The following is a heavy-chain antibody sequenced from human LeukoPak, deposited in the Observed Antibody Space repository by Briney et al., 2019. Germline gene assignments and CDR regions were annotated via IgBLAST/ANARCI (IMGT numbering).Heavy chain of an antibody. D-gene: IGHD3-9*01. CDR1: GYPFANFA. V-gene: IGHV1-18*01. Sequence: ASVKVSCKTSGYPFANFAISWVRQARGQGLEWVGWISAYNGNTNYAQKLQGRVTMTTDTSTSTAYMELRSLRSDDTAVYYCARVGLEDFDWLLSLHDAFDIWGQGTMVTVSS. CDR3: ARVGLEDFDWLLSLHDAFDI. CDR2: ISAYNGNT. J-gene: IGHJ3*02.